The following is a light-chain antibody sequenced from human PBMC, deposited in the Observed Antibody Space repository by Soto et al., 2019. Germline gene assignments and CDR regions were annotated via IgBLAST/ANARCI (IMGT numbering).Light chain of an antibody. CDR3: SSHTFGSIVV. Sequence: QSALTQPASVSGSPGQSITISCTTTSRYIGAYNYVSWYQQHTGKAPKLIIYDVTSRPSGVSNRFSGSKSGNTASLTISGLQAEDEADYFCSSHTFGSIVVFGGGTKLTVL. CDR2: DVT. J-gene: IGLJ2*01. CDR1: SRYIGAYNY. V-gene: IGLV2-14*03.